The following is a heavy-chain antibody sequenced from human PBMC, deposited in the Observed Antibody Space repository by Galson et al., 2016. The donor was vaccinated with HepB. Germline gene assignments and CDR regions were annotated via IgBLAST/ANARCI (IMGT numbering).Heavy chain of an antibody. J-gene: IGHJ5*02. CDR1: GGTFSNFA. V-gene: IGHV1-69*06. Sequence: SVKVSCKASGGTFSNFAISWLRQAPGQGLEWMGGIIPLFGATNYAQKFQGRVTITADKSTTTVYMDLSSLRSEDTAVYYCARGGGITMVPGVMPGWFDPWGQGTLVTVSS. CDR2: IIPLFGAT. CDR3: ARGGGITMVPGVMPGWFDP. D-gene: IGHD3-10*01.